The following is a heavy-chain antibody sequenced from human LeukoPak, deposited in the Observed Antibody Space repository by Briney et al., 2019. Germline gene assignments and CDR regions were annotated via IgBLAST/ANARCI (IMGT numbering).Heavy chain of an antibody. V-gene: IGHV1-2*02. CDR2: INPNSGGT. CDR1: GYTFTGYY. CDR3: ARGAYCSTTSCFQNYYYYMVV. J-gene: IGHJ6*03. Sequence: ASVKVSCKTSGYTFTGYYMHWVRQAPGQGLECMGWINPNSGGTNYAQKFQGRVTMTRDTSISTAYMELSRLRSDDTAVYYCARGAYCSTTSCFQNYYYYMVVWGKGTTVTISS. D-gene: IGHD2-2*01.